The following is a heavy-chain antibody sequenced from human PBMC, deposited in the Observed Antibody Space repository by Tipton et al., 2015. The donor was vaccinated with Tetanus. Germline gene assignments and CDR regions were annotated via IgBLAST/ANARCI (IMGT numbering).Heavy chain of an antibody. D-gene: IGHD3-3*01. J-gene: IGHJ5*02. CDR2: VYYSGNT. V-gene: IGHV4-39*01. Sequence: TLSLTCSVSGGSISSRNYYWGWIRQPPGKGLEFIGRVYYSGNTYYNPSLKSRVTISVDTSKNQFSLKLSSVTATDTAVYYCAAQIIPTDRGGCFDPWGQGTLVTVSS. CDR3: AAQIIPTDRGGCFDP. CDR1: GGSISSRNYY.